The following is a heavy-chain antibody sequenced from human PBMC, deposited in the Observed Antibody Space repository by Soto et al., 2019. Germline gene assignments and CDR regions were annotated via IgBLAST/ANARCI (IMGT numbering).Heavy chain of an antibody. J-gene: IGHJ4*02. Sequence: ASVKVSCKASGYTFTGYYMHWVRQAPGQGLEWMGWINPNSGGTNYAQKFQGWVTMTRDTSISTAYMELSSVTAADTAVYYCARDRDGYNYWPLDYWGQGTLVTVSS. D-gene: IGHD5-12*01. CDR1: GYTFTGYY. CDR2: INPNSGGT. CDR3: ARDRDGYNYWPLDY. V-gene: IGHV1-2*04.